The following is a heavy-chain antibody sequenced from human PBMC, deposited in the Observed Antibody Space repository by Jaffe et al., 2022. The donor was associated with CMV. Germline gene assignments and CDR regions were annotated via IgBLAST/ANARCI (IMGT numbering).Heavy chain of an antibody. V-gene: IGHV1-69*01. D-gene: IGHD6-6*01. J-gene: IGHJ6*02. Sequence: QVQLVQSGAEVKKPGSSVKVSCKASGGTFSSYAISWVRQAPGQGLEWMGGIIPIFGTANYAQKFQGRVTITADESTSTAYMELSSLRSEDTAVYYCATYSSSPDRYYYYGMDVWGQGTTVTVSS. CDR2: IIPIFGTA. CDR1: GGTFSSYA. CDR3: ATYSSSPDRYYYYGMDV.